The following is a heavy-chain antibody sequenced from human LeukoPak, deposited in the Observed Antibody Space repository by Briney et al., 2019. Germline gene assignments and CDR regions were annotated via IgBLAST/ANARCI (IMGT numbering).Heavy chain of an antibody. Sequence: ASVKISCKVSGYTSTDYYMHWLQQAPGNGLEWMGLVDPEDGETIYAEKFQGRATITADTSTDTAYMELSSLRSEDTAVYYCATSRIVGATRAFDYWGQGTLVTVSS. CDR1: GYTSTDYY. CDR2: VDPEDGET. V-gene: IGHV1-69-2*01. CDR3: ATSRIVGATRAFDY. D-gene: IGHD1-26*01. J-gene: IGHJ4*02.